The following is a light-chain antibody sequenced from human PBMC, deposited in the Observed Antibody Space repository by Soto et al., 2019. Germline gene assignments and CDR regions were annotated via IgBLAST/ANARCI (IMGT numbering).Light chain of an antibody. J-gene: IGKJ5*01. CDR3: QQYGSSPIT. Sequence: IVMTQYPATLSVSPGESVTLSCRASQGINRNLAWYQQKPGQAPSLLIYATSSRATGIPDRFSGSGSGTDFSLTISRLEPEDFAVYYCQQYGSSPITFGQGTRLEI. CDR1: QGINRN. CDR2: ATS. V-gene: IGKV3-20*01.